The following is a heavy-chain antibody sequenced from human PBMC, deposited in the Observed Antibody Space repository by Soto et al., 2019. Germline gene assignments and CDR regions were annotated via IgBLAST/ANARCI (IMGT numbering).Heavy chain of an antibody. CDR1: GGSIISGGYS. J-gene: IGHJ3*02. V-gene: IGHV4-30-2*01. CDR2: IYEGGNT. Sequence: KTSETLSLTCAVSGGSIISGGYSWSWIRQPPGKGLQWIGHIYEGGNTYYTPSLESRVAISTDKSKNQFSLRLSSVTAADTAVYYCVRRSPEDAFDIWGQGTMVTVS. CDR3: VRRSPEDAFDI.